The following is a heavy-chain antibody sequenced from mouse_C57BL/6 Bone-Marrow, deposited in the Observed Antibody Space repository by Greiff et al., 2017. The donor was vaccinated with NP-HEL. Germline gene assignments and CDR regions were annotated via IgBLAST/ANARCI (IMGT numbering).Heavy chain of an antibody. D-gene: IGHD2-5*01. J-gene: IGHJ1*03. CDR3: AREKAYYSNPYFDV. CDR2: INPYNGDT. V-gene: IGHV1-20*01. CDR1: GYSFTGYF. Sequence: EVQLQQSGPELVKPGDSVKISCKASGYSFTGYFMNWVMQSHGKSLEWIGRINPYNGDTFYNQKFKGKATLTVDKSSSTAPMELRSLTSEDSAVYYCAREKAYYSNPYFDVWGTGTTVTVSS.